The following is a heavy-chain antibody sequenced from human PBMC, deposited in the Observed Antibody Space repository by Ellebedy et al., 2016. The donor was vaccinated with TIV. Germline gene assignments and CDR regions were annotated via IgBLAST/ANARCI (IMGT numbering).Heavy chain of an antibody. CDR3: AEGRSGWYYLDY. CDR1: GGSFTGYY. V-gene: IGHV4-34*01. J-gene: IGHJ4*02. Sequence: SETLSLTCAVYGGSFTGYYYSWIRQPPGKGLEWIGEINQSGRATYNPSLKGRVTISADMSKNQFSLRLTSVTAADTAVYYCAEGRSGWYYLDYWGQGTLVTVSS. CDR2: INQSGRA. D-gene: IGHD6-19*01.